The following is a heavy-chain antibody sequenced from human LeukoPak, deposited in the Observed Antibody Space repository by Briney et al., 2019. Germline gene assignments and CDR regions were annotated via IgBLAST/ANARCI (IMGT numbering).Heavy chain of an antibody. D-gene: IGHD4-23*01. V-gene: IGHV3-30*18. CDR3: AKDGRWDPTRHGETYYFDY. CDR1: GFTFSSYG. J-gene: IGHJ4*02. Sequence: PGGSLRLSCAASGFTFSSYGMHWVRQAPGKGLEWVAVISYDGRNKYYADSVKGRFTISRDNSKNTLYLQMNSLRAEDTAVYYCAKDGRWDPTRHGETYYFDYWGQGTLVTVSS. CDR2: ISYDGRNK.